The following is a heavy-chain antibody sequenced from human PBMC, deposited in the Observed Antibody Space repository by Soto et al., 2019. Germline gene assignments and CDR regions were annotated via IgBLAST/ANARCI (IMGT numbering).Heavy chain of an antibody. CDR3: ASSAAAGYWFDP. D-gene: IGHD6-13*01. CDR1: GYTFTSNG. Sequence: ASVKVSCKASGYTFTSNGISWVRQAPGQGLEWMGWISAYNGNTNYAQKLQGRVTMTTDTSTSTAYMELRSLRSDDTAVYYCASSAAAGYWFDPWGQGTLVTVSS. CDR2: ISAYNGNT. V-gene: IGHV1-18*01. J-gene: IGHJ5*02.